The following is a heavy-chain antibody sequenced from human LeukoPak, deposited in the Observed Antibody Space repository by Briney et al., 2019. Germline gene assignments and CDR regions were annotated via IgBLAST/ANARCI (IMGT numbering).Heavy chain of an antibody. CDR1: GYTFTSYD. CDR3: ARGVVFYDFWSGHSGEYNWFDP. J-gene: IGHJ5*02. CDR2: MNPNSGNT. V-gene: IGHV1-8*01. D-gene: IGHD3-3*01. Sequence: GASVKVSCKASGYTFTSYDINWVRQATGQGLEWMGWMNPNSGNTGYAQKFQGRVTMTRNTSISTAYMELSSLRSEDMAVYYCARGVVFYDFWSGHSGEYNWFDPWGQGTLVTVSS.